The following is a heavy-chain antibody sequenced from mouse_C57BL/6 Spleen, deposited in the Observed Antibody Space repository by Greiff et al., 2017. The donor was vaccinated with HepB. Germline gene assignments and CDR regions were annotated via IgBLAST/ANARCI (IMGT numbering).Heavy chain of an antibody. CDR1: GYTFTSYW. D-gene: IGHD2-1*01. CDR3: ARSGGLRYFDV. V-gene: IGHV1-61*01. CDR2: IYPSDSET. J-gene: IGHJ1*03. Sequence: QVQLQQPGAELVRPGSSVKLSCKASGYTFTSYWMDWVKQRPGQGLEWIGNIYPSDSETHYNQKFKDKATLTVDKSSSTAYMQLSSLTSEDSAVYYCARSGGLRYFDVWGTGTTVTVSS.